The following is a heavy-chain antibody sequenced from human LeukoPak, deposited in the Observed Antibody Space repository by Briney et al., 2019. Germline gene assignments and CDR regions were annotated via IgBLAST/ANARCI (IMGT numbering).Heavy chain of an antibody. J-gene: IGHJ5*02. D-gene: IGHD2-2*01. CDR1: GYTFTSYG. CDR3: AGRGYCSSTSCLEAWFDP. CDR2: ISAYNGNT. V-gene: IGHV1-18*01. Sequence: ASVKVSCKASGYTFTSYGISWVRQAPGQGLEWMGWISAYNGNTNYAQKLQGRVTMTTDTSTSTAYMELRSLRSDDTAVYYCAGRGYCSSTSCLEAWFDPWGQGTLVTVSS.